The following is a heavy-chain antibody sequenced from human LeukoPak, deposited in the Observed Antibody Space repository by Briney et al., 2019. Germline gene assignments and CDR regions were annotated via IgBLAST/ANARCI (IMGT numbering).Heavy chain of an antibody. J-gene: IGHJ4*02. V-gene: IGHV1-69*05. Sequence: ASVKVSCKASGGTFGSYAISWVRQAPGQGLEWMGGIIPIFGTANYAQKFRGRVTITTDESTSTAYMELSSLRSEDTAVYYCARDSLVAAAGKAFDYWGQGTLVTVSS. CDR2: IIPIFGTA. D-gene: IGHD6-13*01. CDR1: GGTFGSYA. CDR3: ARDSLVAAAGKAFDY.